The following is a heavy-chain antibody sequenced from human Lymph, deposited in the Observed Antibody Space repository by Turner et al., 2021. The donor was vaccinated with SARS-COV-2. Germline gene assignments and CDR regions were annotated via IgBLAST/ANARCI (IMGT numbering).Heavy chain of an antibody. J-gene: IGHJ4*02. CDR2: IYSGGST. D-gene: IGHD4-17*01. Sequence: EVQLVESGGGLIQPGGSLSLSCAASEFTVSSNYMSWVRLAPGKGLEWVSIIYSGGSTYYADSVKGRFTISRDNSKNTLYLQMNSLRAEDTAVYYCARVLPYGDYFDYWGQGTLVTVSS. CDR1: EFTVSSNY. V-gene: IGHV3-53*01. CDR3: ARVLPYGDYFDY.